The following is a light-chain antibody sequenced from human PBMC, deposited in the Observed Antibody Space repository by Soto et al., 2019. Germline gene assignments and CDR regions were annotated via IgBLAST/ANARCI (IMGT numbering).Light chain of an antibody. J-gene: IGKJ1*01. Sequence: EIVLTQSPGTLSLSPGERATLSCRASQSVSSSYLAWYQQKPGQAPRLLFYGASSRATGIPDRFSGSGSGTDFTLTISSLEPEDFAVYYCQQRRSSRCTFGKGTKVDIK. CDR3: QQRRSSRCT. CDR1: QSVSSSY. V-gene: IGKV3-20*01. CDR2: GAS.